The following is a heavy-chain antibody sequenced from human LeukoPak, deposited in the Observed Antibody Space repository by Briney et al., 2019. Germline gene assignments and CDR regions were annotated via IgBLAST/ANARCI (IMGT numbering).Heavy chain of an antibody. D-gene: IGHD3-16*02. V-gene: IGHV7-4-1*02. CDR3: ARAYQRLGQLSLPDY. Sequence: ASVKVSCKASGYTFTNYAMNWVRQAPGQGLEWMGWIHPSTGNPTYAQDFTGRFVFSLDTSVSTAYLQISSLKAEDTAVYYCARAYQRLGQLSLPDYWGQGTLVTVSS. CDR2: IHPSTGNP. J-gene: IGHJ4*02. CDR1: GYTFTNYA.